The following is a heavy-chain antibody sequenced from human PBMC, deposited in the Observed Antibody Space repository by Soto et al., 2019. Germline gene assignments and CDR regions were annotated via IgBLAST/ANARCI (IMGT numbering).Heavy chain of an antibody. CDR2: ISAYNGNT. J-gene: IGHJ4*02. Sequence: QVQLVQSGAEVKKPGASVKVSCKASGYTFTSYGISWVRQAPGQGLEWMGWISAYNGNTNYAQKLQGRVTMTTDTPTSTAYMELRSLRSDDPAVQYCARDRGGYYDSRGKDYCGQGTLVRVSS. D-gene: IGHD3-22*01. V-gene: IGHV1-18*01. CDR3: ARDRGGYYDSRGKDY. CDR1: GYTFTSYG.